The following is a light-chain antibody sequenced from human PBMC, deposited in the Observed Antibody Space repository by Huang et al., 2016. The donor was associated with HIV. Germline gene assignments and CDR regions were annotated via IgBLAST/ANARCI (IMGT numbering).Light chain of an antibody. V-gene: IGKV1-17*03. Sequence: DIQITQSPSAMSASVGDRVTITCRASQCISNYLAWFQQKPGKVPKSLIYAASSLQSGVSSRFSGSGSGIEFTLTISSLQPEDFATYYCLQHNSYPPTFGQGTKVEIK. CDR2: AAS. CDR3: LQHNSYPPT. CDR1: QCISNY. J-gene: IGKJ1*01.